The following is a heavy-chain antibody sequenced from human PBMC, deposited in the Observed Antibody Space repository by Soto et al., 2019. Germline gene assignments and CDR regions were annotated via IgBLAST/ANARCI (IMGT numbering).Heavy chain of an antibody. CDR3: ARDLPRANWFDP. CDR2: MNPNSGNT. CDR1: GYTFTSYD. V-gene: IGHV1-8*01. J-gene: IGHJ5*02. Sequence: QVQLVQSGAEVKKPGASVKVSCKASGYTFTSYDINWVRQATGQGLEWMGWMNPNSGNTGYAQKFQGRVTMTRNTSSSTAYMELSSMRSEDTAVYYCARDLPRANWFDPGGQGTLVTVSS.